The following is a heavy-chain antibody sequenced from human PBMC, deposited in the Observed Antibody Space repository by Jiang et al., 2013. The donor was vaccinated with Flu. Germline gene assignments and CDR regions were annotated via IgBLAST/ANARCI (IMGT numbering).Heavy chain of an antibody. Sequence: QTLSLTCAISGDSVSSNSAAWNWIRQSPSRGLEWLGRTYYRSKWYNDYAVSVKSRITINPGTSKNQFSLQLNSVTPEDTAVYYCAKTVGATRIFDYWGQGTLVTVSS. J-gene: IGHJ4*02. CDR1: GDSVSSNSAA. CDR2: TYYRSKWYN. CDR3: AKTVGATRIFDY. D-gene: IGHD1-26*01. V-gene: IGHV6-1*01.